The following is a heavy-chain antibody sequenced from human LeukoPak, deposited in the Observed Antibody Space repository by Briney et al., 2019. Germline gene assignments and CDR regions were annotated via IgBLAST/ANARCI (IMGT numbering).Heavy chain of an antibody. V-gene: IGHV3-23*01. J-gene: IGHJ4*02. CDR2: ISGSGGST. CDR1: GFTFSSYA. CDR3: AKDSDTWGRKTVVPAPFGY. Sequence: GGSLRLSCAASGFTFSSYAMSWVRQAPGKGLEWVSAISGSGGSTYYADSVKGRFTISRDNSKNTLYLQMNSLRAEDTAVYYCAKDSDTWGRKTVVPAPFGYWGQGTLVTVSS. D-gene: IGHD4-23*01.